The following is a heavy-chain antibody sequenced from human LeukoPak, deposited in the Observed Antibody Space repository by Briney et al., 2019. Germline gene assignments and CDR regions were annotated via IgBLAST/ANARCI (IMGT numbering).Heavy chain of an antibody. V-gene: IGHV3-23*01. Sequence: GGSLRLSCAASEFTFTNYAMAWVRQGPGKGLEWVSSISSSGVDTYYADSVKGRFTVSRDNSKNTLYLQMNSLRADDTAVYYCARSARLMKGVVEVTALDDWGQGTLVTVSS. CDR3: ARSARLMKGVVEVTALDD. CDR1: EFTFTNYA. J-gene: IGHJ4*02. CDR2: ISSSGVDT. D-gene: IGHD3-3*01.